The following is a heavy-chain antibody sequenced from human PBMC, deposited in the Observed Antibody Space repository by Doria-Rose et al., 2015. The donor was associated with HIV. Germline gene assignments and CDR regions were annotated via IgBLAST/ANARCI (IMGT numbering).Heavy chain of an antibody. V-gene: IGHV2-26*01. CDR2: SFSDDER. CDR1: GVSLSSLGMG. CDR3: ARIKSSRWYHKYYFDF. D-gene: IGHD6-13*01. Sequence: QESGPVLVKPTETLTLTCTVSGVSLSSLGMGVSWIRQPPGKALEWLANSFSDDERFYKTSLKSRLTISRGTSKSQVVLTMTDMDPVDTATYYCARIKSSRWYHKYYFDFWGQGTLVIVSA. J-gene: IGHJ4*02.